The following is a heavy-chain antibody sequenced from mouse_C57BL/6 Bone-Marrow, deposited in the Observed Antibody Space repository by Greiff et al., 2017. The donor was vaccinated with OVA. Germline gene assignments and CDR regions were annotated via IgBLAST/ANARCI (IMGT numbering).Heavy chain of an antibody. Sequence: EVNLVESGGGLVQPGGSLKLSCAASGFTFSDYYMYWVRPTPEKRLAWVAYISNGGGSPSYPDTVKGSFTISRDNAKNTLYLQMSGLKSEDTAMYYCARQDDYGGAWFAYWGQGTLVTVSA. J-gene: IGHJ3*01. V-gene: IGHV5-12*01. CDR1: GFTFSDYY. CDR3: ARQDDYGGAWFAY. CDR2: ISNGGGSP. D-gene: IGHD2-4*01.